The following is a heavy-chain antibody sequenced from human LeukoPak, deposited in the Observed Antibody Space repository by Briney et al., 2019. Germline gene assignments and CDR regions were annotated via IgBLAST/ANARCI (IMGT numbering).Heavy chain of an antibody. V-gene: IGHV1-69*13. CDR3: ASREKGNRFLEWLSYFDY. J-gene: IGHJ4*02. Sequence: GASVKVSCKASGGTFSSYAISWVRQALGQGLEWMGGIIPIFGTANYAQKFQGRVTITADESTSTAYMELSSLRSEDTAVYYCASREKGNRFLEWLSYFDYWGQGTLVTVSS. CDR2: IIPIFGTA. D-gene: IGHD3-3*01. CDR1: GGTFSSYA.